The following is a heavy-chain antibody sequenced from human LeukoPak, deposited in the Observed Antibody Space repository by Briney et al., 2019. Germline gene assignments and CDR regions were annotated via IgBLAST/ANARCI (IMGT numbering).Heavy chain of an antibody. CDR1: GGSISDYY. CDR3: ARWPIHLGYCSGSSCHKWFDP. D-gene: IGHD2-15*01. CDR2: IHHSGTT. Sequence: SETLSLTSNVYGGSISDYYWNWIRQPPGKGLEWIGYIHHSGTTSSNPSLKSRVTISIDTSKNQFSLNLKSVTAADTAIYYCARWPIHLGYCSGSSCHKWFDPWGQGTLVTVSS. V-gene: IGHV4-59*08. J-gene: IGHJ5*02.